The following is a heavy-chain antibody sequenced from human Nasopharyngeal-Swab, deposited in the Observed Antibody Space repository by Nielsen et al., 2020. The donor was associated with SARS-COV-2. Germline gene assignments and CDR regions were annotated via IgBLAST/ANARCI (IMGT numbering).Heavy chain of an antibody. J-gene: IGHJ4*02. D-gene: IGHD4-17*01. CDR2: ISGSGDNT. Sequence: GGSLRLSCVASGFTFSTYAMSWVRLAPGKGLEWVSCISGSGDNTYYADSVMGRFTISRDNAMDTLYLQMNSLRPDDTAVYYCTKGVGYGDTGCFDEWGQGTLVTASS. CDR1: GFTFSTYA. CDR3: TKGVGYGDTGCFDE. V-gene: IGHV3-23*01.